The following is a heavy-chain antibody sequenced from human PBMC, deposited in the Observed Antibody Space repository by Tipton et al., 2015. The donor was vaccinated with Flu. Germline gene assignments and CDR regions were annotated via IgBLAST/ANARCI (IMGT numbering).Heavy chain of an antibody. V-gene: IGHV3-23*01. CDR3: ARIPQNWGRYFDY. D-gene: IGHD7-27*01. Sequence: SLRLSCVVSGFTFSSYSMNWVRQAPGKGLEWVSAISGSGGTTYYADSVKGRFTISRDSSKNTLYLQMNSLSAEDTAVYYCARIPQNWGRYFDYWGQGTLVTVSS. CDR1: GFTFSSYS. J-gene: IGHJ4*02. CDR2: ISGSGGTT.